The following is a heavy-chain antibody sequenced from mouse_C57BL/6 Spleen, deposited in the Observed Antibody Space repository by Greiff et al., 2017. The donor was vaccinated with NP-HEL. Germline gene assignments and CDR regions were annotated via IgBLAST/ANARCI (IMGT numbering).Heavy chain of an antibody. D-gene: IGHD1-1*02. CDR1: GYAFSSYW. CDR3: ARLVVVGGYFDV. V-gene: IGHV1-80*01. J-gene: IGHJ1*03. CDR2: IYPGDGDT. Sequence: QVQLQQSGAELVKPGASVKISCKASGYAFSSYWMNWVKQRPGKGLEWIGQIYPGDGDTNYNGKFKGKATLTADKSSSTAYMQLSSLTSEDSAVYFCARLVVVGGYFDVWGTGTTVTVSS.